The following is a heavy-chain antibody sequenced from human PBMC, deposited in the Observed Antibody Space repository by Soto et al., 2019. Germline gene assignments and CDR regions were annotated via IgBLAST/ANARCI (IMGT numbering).Heavy chain of an antibody. V-gene: IGHV3-74*01. J-gene: IGHJ4*02. Sequence: EVQLVESGGGLVQPGGSLRLSCEASGFTFSSYWIHWVRQAPGKGLVWLSRINTDGTTTIYADSVTGRFAISRDNARNTVHLQMNSLTAEDTAVYYWARGAFGAYYFDYWGQGTLVTVSS. CDR1: GFTFSSYW. D-gene: IGHD3-3*01. CDR2: INTDGTTT. CDR3: ARGAFGAYYFDY.